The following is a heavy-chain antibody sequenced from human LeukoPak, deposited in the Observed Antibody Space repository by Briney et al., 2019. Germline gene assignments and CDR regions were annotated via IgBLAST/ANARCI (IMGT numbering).Heavy chain of an antibody. CDR3: AKPRLRFLEWLSMDV. CDR1: GFTFSSYA. V-gene: IGHV3-30-3*02. CDR2: ISYDGSNK. Sequence: GGSLRLSCAASGFTFSSYAMHWVRQAPGKGLEWVAVISYDGSNKYYADSVKGRFTISRDNSKNTLYLQMNSLRAEDTAVYYCAKPRLRFLEWLSMDVWGKGTTVTVSS. J-gene: IGHJ6*04. D-gene: IGHD3-3*01.